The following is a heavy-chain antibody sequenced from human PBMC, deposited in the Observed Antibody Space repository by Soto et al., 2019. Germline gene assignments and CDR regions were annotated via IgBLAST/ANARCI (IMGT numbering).Heavy chain of an antibody. Sequence: VQLVESGGGVVQPGRSLRLSCAASGFTFDDYGMHWVRHSPGKGLEWVSGINWNSDDIGYADSVKGRFTISRDNTKNSLYLQMNSLRPEDTALYYCAKSRLSTTDEDFDYWGQGTLVTVSS. CDR3: AKSRLSTTDEDFDY. D-gene: IGHD5-12*01. J-gene: IGHJ4*02. CDR2: INWNSDDI. V-gene: IGHV3-9*01. CDR1: GFTFDDYG.